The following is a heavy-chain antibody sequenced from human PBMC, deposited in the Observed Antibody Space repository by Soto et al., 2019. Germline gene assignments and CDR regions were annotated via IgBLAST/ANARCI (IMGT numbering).Heavy chain of an antibody. Sequence: QVQLVESGGGVVQAGRSLRLSCAASGFTFSSYGMHWVRQAPGKGLEWVAVISYDGSNKYYADSVKGRFTISRDNSKNTLYLQMNSLRAEDTAVYYCAKDRTTRQWLVPASVDYWGQGTLVTVSS. D-gene: IGHD6-19*01. CDR1: GFTFSSYG. CDR2: ISYDGSNK. CDR3: AKDRTTRQWLVPASVDY. J-gene: IGHJ4*02. V-gene: IGHV3-30*18.